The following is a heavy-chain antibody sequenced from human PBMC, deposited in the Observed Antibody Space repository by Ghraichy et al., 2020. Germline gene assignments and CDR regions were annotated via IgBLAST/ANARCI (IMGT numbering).Heavy chain of an antibody. J-gene: IGHJ6*03. D-gene: IGHD2-15*01. V-gene: IGHV4-59*01. CDR1: GGSISSYY. Sequence: SETLSLTCTVSGGSISSYYWSWIRQPPGKGLEWIGYIYYSGSTNYNPSLKSRVTISVDTSKNRFSLKLSSVTAADTAVYYCARDKRPCSGGSCYAGPPYYYYYMDVWGKGTTVTVSS. CDR2: IYYSGST. CDR3: ARDKRPCSGGSCYAGPPYYYYYMDV.